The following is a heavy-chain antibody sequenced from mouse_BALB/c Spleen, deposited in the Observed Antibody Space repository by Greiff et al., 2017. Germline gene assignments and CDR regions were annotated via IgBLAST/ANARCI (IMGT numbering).Heavy chain of an antibody. CDR3: ARAGSGYAWFAY. J-gene: IGHJ3*01. D-gene: IGHD3-1*01. CDR1: GFSLTSYG. Sequence: VQVVESGPGLVAPSQSLSITCTVSGFSLTSYGVHWVRQPPGKGLEWLGVIWAGGSTNYNSALMSRLSISKDNSKSQVFLKMNSLQTDDTAMYYCARAGSGYAWFAYWGQGTLVTVSA. CDR2: IWAGGST. V-gene: IGHV2-9*02.